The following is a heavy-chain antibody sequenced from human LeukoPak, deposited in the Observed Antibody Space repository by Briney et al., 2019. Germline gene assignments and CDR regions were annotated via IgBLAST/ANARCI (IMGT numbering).Heavy chain of an antibody. CDR2: IYTSGST. V-gene: IGHV4-61*02. Sequence: SETLSLTCTVSGGSISSGSYYWSWIRQPAGKGLEWIGRIYTSGSTNYNPSLKSRVTISVDTSKNQFSLKLSSVTAADTAVYYCAREEGWELPWFDYWGQGTLVTVSS. CDR3: AREEGWELPWFDY. J-gene: IGHJ4*02. D-gene: IGHD1-26*01. CDR1: GGSISSGSYY.